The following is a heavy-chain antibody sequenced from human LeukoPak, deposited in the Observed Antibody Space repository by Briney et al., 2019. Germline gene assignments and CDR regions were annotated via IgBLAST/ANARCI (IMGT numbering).Heavy chain of an antibody. CDR3: ARLIRRYFDWYAFDI. J-gene: IGHJ3*02. CDR2: IYYSGNT. D-gene: IGHD3-9*01. CDR1: GGSISSSSYY. Sequence: PSETLSLTCSVSGGSISSSSYYWGWIRQPPGKGLEWIGSIYYSGNTYYNPSLKSRVTMSEDTSKNQSSLKLSSVTAADTAVYYCARLIRRYFDWYAFDIWGQGTMVTVSS. V-gene: IGHV4-39*07.